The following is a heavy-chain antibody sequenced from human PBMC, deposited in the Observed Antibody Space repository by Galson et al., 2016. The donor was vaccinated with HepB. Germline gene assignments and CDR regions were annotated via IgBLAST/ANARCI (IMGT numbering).Heavy chain of an antibody. CDR2: MYYTGRT. CDR1: GGSFSRSSYY. D-gene: IGHD1-26*01. J-gene: IGHJ6*02. Sequence: SETLSLTCTVSGGSFSRSSYYWAWIRQPPGKGLEWIGSMYYTGRTSYNPSLKSRVTIFVASSNIDLSLRLTSVTAADTAVYYCASVGYDFHYGTDVWGQGTTVIVSS. V-gene: IGHV4-39*02. CDR3: ASVGYDFHYGTDV.